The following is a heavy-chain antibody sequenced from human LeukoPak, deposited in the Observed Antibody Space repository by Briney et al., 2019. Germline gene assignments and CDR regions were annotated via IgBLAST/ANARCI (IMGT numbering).Heavy chain of an antibody. CDR1: GGSISSGGYY. D-gene: IGHD3-10*02. CDR3: ARAPLEDGSYYLRGTYYFDY. V-gene: IGHV4-30-2*06. CDR2: IYHSGST. Sequence: KTSQTLSLTCTVSGGSISSGGYYWSWIRQSPGKGLEWIGYIYHSGSTYYNPSLKSRVTISVDRSKNQFSLKLSSVTAADTAVYYCARAPLEDGSYYLRGTYYFDYWGQGTLVTVSS. J-gene: IGHJ4*02.